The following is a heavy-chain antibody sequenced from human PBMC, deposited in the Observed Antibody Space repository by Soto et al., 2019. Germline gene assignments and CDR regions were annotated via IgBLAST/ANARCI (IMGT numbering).Heavy chain of an antibody. CDR2: VSHRGST. CDR1: AGSISSGNW. V-gene: IGHV4-4*02. CDR3: STGSELYNY. D-gene: IGHD1-26*01. J-gene: IGHJ4*02. Sequence: SETLSLTCAVSAGSISSGNWWSWVRQPPGKGLEWIGEVSHRGSTTYNPSLNSRVTISVDKSKNQASLKLTSVTAADTAVYYCSTGSELYNYWGQGTLVTVSS.